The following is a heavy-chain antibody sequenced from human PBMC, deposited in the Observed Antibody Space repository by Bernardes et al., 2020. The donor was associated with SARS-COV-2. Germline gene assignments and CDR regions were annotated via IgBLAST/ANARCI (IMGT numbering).Heavy chain of an antibody. CDR2: ISWNSGSI. Sequence: SLRLSCAASGFTFDDYAMHWVRQAPGKGLEWVSGISWNSGSIGYADSVKGRFTISRDNSKNTLYLQMNSLRAEDTAVYYCASVMATWDRGLFSNTYYFYGMDVWGQGTTVTVSS. CDR1: GFTFDDYA. V-gene: IGHV3-9*01. J-gene: IGHJ6*02. CDR3: ASVMATWDRGLFSNTYYFYGMDV. D-gene: IGHD3-10*01.